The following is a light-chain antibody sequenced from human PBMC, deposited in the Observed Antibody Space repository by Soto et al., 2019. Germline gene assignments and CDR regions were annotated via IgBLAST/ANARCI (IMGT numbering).Light chain of an antibody. V-gene: IGKV3-15*01. J-gene: IGKJ1*01. CDR1: QTIDNK. Sequence: IVMTQSPATPSVSPGERATLSCRASQTIDNKLAWYQQRPGQAPRLLIYGASIRATGIPARFSGSGSGTEFTLTSSGPQYEDFCVYYCQQYKDWRTFGQGTNVDIK. CDR3: QQYKDWRT. CDR2: GAS.